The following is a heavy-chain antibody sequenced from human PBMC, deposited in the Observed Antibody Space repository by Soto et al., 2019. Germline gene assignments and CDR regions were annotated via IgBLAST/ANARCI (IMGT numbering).Heavy chain of an antibody. D-gene: IGHD3-10*01. Sequence: QLQLQESGPGLVKPSETLSLTCSVSGASISESGSYWGWIRQPPGKGLEYIGNVYYSGVTHYSPSLKSRVTMSVDTSKNQFSLRLTSVTAADTAVYYCAKHRSGTMDTSWGQGTLDTVSS. J-gene: IGHJ4*02. V-gene: IGHV4-39*01. CDR3: AKHRSGTMDTS. CDR1: GASISESGSY. CDR2: VYYSGVT.